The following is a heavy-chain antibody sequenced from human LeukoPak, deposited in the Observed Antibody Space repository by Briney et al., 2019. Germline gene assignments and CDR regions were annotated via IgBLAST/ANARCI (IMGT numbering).Heavy chain of an antibody. Sequence: ASVKVSCETSGYTFSSYEINWVRQAAGQGLEWMGWINPNSGGTNYAQKFQGRVTMTRDTSISTAYMELSRLRSDDTAVYYCARVYYYDYVWGSLDYWGQGTLVTVSS. CDR3: ARVYYYDYVWGSLDY. D-gene: IGHD3-16*01. V-gene: IGHV1-2*02. CDR2: INPNSGGT. J-gene: IGHJ4*02. CDR1: GYTFSSYE.